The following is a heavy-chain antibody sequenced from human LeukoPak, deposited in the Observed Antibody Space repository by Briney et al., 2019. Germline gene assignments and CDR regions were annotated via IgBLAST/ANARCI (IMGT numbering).Heavy chain of an antibody. CDR1: GFTFSSYE. CDR2: ISSSGSTI. CDR3: AKVYSGSLDY. Sequence: GGSLRLSCAASGFTFSSYEMNWVRQAPGKGLEWVSYISSSGSTIYYADSVKGRFTISRDNSKNTLYLQMNSLRAEDTAVYYCAKVYSGSLDYWGQGTLVTVSS. D-gene: IGHD1-26*01. V-gene: IGHV3-48*03. J-gene: IGHJ4*02.